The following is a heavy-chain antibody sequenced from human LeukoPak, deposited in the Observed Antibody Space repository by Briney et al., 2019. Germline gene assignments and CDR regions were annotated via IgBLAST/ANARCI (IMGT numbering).Heavy chain of an antibody. J-gene: IGHJ6*03. CDR1: GFILSSYW. CDR2: IKQDGSEK. D-gene: IGHD3-10*01. Sequence: GGSLRLSCGASGFILSSYWMSWVRQAPGKGLDWVANIKQDGSEKYYVDSVKGRFTISRDNAKNSLYLQMNSLRAEDTAVYYCARVGSHSGLGFYYYYMDVWGKGTTVTISS. CDR3: ARVGSHSGLGFYYYYMDV. V-gene: IGHV3-7*01.